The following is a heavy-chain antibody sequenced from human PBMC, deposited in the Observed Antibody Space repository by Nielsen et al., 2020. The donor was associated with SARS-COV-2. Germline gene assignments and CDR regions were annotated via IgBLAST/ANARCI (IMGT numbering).Heavy chain of an antibody. J-gene: IGHJ1*01. Sequence: GESLKISCAASGFTFSNPWMNWVRQAPGKGLEWVGRIKSKVDGGTTDYAGPVKGRFTISRDDSKNTLYLQMNSLKTEDTAVYYCTTGGITMVRGVMQYRGQGTLVTVSP. CDR3: TTGGITMVRGVMQY. CDR2: IKSKVDGGTT. V-gene: IGHV3-15*01. D-gene: IGHD3-10*01. CDR1: GFTFSNPW.